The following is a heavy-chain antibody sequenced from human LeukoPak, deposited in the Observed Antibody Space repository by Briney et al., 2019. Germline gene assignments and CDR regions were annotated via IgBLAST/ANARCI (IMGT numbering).Heavy chain of an antibody. V-gene: IGHV3-73*01. J-gene: IGHJ6*03. CDR1: GFTFSGSA. CDR3: TRSPYYYDSSGYSYYYYYMDV. D-gene: IGHD3-22*01. CDR2: IRSKANSYAT. Sequence: GGSLRLSCAASGFTFSGSAMHWVRQASGKGLEWVGRIRSKANSYATAYAASVKGRFTISRDDSKNTAYLQMSSLKTEDTAVYYCTRSPYYYDSSGYSYYYYYMDVWGKGTTVTVSS.